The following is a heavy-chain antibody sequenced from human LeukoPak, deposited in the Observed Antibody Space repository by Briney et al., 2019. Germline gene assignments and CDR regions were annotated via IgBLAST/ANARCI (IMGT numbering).Heavy chain of an antibody. Sequence: PGGSLRLSCAASGFTFSSYSMNWVRQAPGKGLEWVSSISSSSSYIYYADSVKGRFTISRDNSKNTLYLQMNSLRAEDTAVYYCAKEVVTAGNWFDPWGQGTLVTVSS. CDR3: AKEVVTAGNWFDP. J-gene: IGHJ5*02. CDR2: ISSSSSYI. D-gene: IGHD2-21*02. V-gene: IGHV3-21*04. CDR1: GFTFSSYS.